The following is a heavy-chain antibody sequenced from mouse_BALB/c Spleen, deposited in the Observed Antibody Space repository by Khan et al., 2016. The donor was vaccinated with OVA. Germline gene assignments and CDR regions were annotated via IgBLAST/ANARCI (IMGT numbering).Heavy chain of an antibody. CDR2: ISYSGNT. Sequence: VQLQQSGPGLVKPSQSLSLTCTVTGYSITSEYTWNWIRQFPGNKLEWMGFISYSGNTRYNPSLKSRISITRDTSKNQLFLQLNSVTSEDTATYYCARKDYYDYDPFPYWGQGTLVTVSA. V-gene: IGHV3-2*02. J-gene: IGHJ3*01. CDR3: ARKDYYDYDPFPY. CDR1: GYSITSEYT. D-gene: IGHD2-4*01.